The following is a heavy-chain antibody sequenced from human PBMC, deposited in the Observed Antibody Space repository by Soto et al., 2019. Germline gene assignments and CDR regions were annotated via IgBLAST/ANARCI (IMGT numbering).Heavy chain of an antibody. J-gene: IGHJ6*03. V-gene: IGHV4-39*01. CDR2: IYYSGST. Sequence: SETLSLTCTVSGGSISSSSYYWGWIRQPPGKGLEWIGSIYYSGSTYYNPSLKSRVTISVDTSKNQFSLKLSSVTAADTAVYYCSADGSGEYYYYMDVWGKGTTVTVSS. D-gene: IGHD3-10*01. CDR3: SADGSGEYYYYMDV. CDR1: GGSISSSSYY.